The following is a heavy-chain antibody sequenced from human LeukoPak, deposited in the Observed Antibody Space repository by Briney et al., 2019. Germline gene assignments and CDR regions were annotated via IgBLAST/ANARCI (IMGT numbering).Heavy chain of an antibody. CDR1: GFTFSNYG. V-gene: IGHV3-33*01. J-gene: IGHJ4*02. CDR3: ARDLKSGYFDS. Sequence: GGSLRLSCAASGFTFSNYGMHWVRQAPGKGLEWVAVIYDDGSKEHFADFVKGRFIISRDDSKKTVVLQMNSLRGEDTAVYYCARDLKSGYFDSWGQGTLVTVSS. D-gene: IGHD3-3*01. CDR2: IYDDGSKE.